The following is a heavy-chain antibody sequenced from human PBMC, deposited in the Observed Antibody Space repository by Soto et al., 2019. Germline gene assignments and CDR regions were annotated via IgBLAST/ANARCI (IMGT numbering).Heavy chain of an antibody. V-gene: IGHV4-39*01. J-gene: IGHJ2*01. CDR1: GGSISSSSYY. D-gene: IGHD3-9*01. CDR2: IYYSGST. Sequence: SETLSLTCTVSGGSISSSSYYWGWIRQPPGKGLEWIGSIYYSGSTYYNPSLKSRVTISVDTSKNQFSLNLSSVTAADTAVYYCASGLRYFDWLLSDWYFDLWGRGTLVTVSS. CDR3: ASGLRYFDWLLSDWYFDL.